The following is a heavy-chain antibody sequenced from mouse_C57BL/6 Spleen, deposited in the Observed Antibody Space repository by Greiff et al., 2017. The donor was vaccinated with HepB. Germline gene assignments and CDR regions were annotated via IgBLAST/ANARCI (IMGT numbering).Heavy chain of an antibody. D-gene: IGHD2-13*01. CDR3: ARALYGELGHFDY. Sequence: EVQLQQSGPELVKPGASVKISCKASGYSFTGYYMNWVKQSPEKSLEWIGEINPSTGGTTYNQKFKAKATLTVDKSSSTAYMQLKSLTSEDSAVYYCARALYGELGHFDYWGQGTTLTVSS. J-gene: IGHJ2*01. CDR1: GYSFTGYY. CDR2: INPSTGGT. V-gene: IGHV1-42*01.